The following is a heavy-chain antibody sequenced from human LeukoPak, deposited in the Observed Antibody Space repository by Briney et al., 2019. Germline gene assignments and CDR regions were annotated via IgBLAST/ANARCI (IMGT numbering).Heavy chain of an antibody. D-gene: IGHD3-10*01. V-gene: IGHV4-39*01. CDR3: ARRITMVRGAGPTAYNWFDP. CDR1: GGSISSSTYY. J-gene: IGHJ5*02. Sequence: SETLSLTCTVSGGSISSSTYYWGWIRQPPGKGLQWIGRIYYSGSTYYNPSLKSRVTISVDTSKNQFSLKLSSVTAADTAVYYCARRITMVRGAGPTAYNWFDPWGQGTLVTVSS. CDR2: IYYSGST.